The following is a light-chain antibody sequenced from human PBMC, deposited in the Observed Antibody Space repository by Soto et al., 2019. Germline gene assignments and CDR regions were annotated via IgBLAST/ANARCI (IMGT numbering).Light chain of an antibody. Sequence: IQLTQSPSSLSASVGGRVTITCRASQGISGYLAWYQQKPGKGPKLLIYGASSLQSGVPSRFSGSGSGTDFTLTISSLQPEDFATYYCQQVNSYPQTFGQGTKLEIK. CDR1: QGISGY. CDR2: GAS. V-gene: IGKV1-9*01. CDR3: QQVNSYPQT. J-gene: IGKJ2*01.